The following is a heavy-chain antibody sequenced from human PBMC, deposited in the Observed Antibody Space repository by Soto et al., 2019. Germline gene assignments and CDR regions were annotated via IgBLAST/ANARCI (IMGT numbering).Heavy chain of an antibody. D-gene: IGHD3-22*01. CDR3: ARATINYDSSGSFDY. V-gene: IGHV3-33*01. CDR2: IWYDGSNK. Sequence: PGGSLRLSCAASGFTFSSYGMPWVRQAPGKGLEWVAVIWYDGSNKYYADSVKGRFTISRDNSKNTLYLQMNSLRAEDTAVYYCARATINYDSSGSFDYWGQGTLVTVSS. J-gene: IGHJ4*02. CDR1: GFTFSSYG.